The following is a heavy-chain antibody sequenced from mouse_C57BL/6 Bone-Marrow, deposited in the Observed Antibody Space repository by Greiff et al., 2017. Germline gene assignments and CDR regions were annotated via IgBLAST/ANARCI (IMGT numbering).Heavy chain of an antibody. CDR3: ARWLLLLRSFCAMDY. D-gene: IGHD1-1*01. Sequence: QVQLQQSGPELVKPGASVKISCKASGYAFSSSWMNWVKQRPGKGLEWIGRIYPGDGDTNYNGKFKGKATLTADKSSSTAYMQHSNLTSEDSAVYFCARWLLLLRSFCAMDYWGQGTSVTVSS. J-gene: IGHJ4*01. V-gene: IGHV1-82*01. CDR1: GYAFSSSW. CDR2: IYPGDGDT.